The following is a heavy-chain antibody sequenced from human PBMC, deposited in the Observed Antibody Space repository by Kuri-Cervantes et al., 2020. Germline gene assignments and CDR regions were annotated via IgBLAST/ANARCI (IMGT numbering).Heavy chain of an antibody. CDR2: ISYSGST. D-gene: IGHD3-10*01. V-gene: IGHV4-59*12. Sequence: SETLSLTCTVSGGSISNYYWSWIRQPPGKGLEWIGYISYSGSTNYNPSLKSQVTISVDTSKNQFSLKLSSVTAADTAVYYCARVDVWFGELLDDAFDIWGQGTMVTVSS. CDR3: ARVDVWFGELLDDAFDI. J-gene: IGHJ3*02. CDR1: GGSISNYY.